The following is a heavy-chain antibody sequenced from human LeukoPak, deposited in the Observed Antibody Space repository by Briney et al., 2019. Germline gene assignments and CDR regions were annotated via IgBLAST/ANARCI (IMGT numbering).Heavy chain of an antibody. J-gene: IGHJ6*03. V-gene: IGHV4-59*01. CDR3: ASHDYGDDYYYYYMDV. D-gene: IGHD4-17*01. CDR1: GGSISSYY. CDR2: IYYSGST. Sequence: SETLSLXCTVSGGSISSYYWSWIRQPPGKGQEWIGYIYYSGSTNYNPSLKSRVTISVDTSKNQFSLKLSSVTAADTAVYYCASHDYGDDYYYYYMDVWGKGTTVTVSS.